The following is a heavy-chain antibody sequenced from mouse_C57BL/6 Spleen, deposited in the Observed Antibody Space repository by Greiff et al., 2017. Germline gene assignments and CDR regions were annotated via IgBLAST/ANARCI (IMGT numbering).Heavy chain of an antibody. CDR2: INPYNGGT. CDR1: GYTFTDYY. CDR3: ARRYDGYGDY. D-gene: IGHD2-3*01. V-gene: IGHV1-19*01. Sequence: EVQLQQSGPVLVKPGASVKMSCKASGYTFTDYYMNWVKQSHGKSLEWIGVINPYNGGTSYNQKFKGKATLTVDKSSSTAYMELNSLTSEDSAVYYCARRYDGYGDYWGQGTSVTVSS. J-gene: IGHJ4*01.